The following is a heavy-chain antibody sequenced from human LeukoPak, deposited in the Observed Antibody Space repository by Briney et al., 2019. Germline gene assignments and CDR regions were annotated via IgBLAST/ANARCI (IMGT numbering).Heavy chain of an antibody. D-gene: IGHD4-17*01. Sequence: PSETLSLTCTVSGSSIRSSSYYWGWIRQPPGKGLEWIGSIYYSGSTYYNPSLKSRVTISVDTSKNQFSLKLSSVTAADTAVYYCARAEDYGDSPRLDYWGQGTLVTVSS. CDR1: GSSIRSSSYY. J-gene: IGHJ4*02. V-gene: IGHV4-39*01. CDR2: IYYSGST. CDR3: ARAEDYGDSPRLDY.